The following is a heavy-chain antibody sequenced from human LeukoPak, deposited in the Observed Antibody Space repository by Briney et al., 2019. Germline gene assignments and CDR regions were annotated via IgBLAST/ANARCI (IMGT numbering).Heavy chain of an antibody. CDR2: ISHDGSNK. Sequence: GRSLRLSCAASGFTFSSYGMHWVRQAPGKGLEWVAVISHDGSNKYYADSVKGRFTISRDNSKNTLYLQMNSLRAEDTAVYYCAPGDSSGYGYFDYWGQGTLVTVSS. CDR1: GFTFSSYG. D-gene: IGHD3-22*01. CDR3: APGDSSGYGYFDY. V-gene: IGHV3-30*03. J-gene: IGHJ4*02.